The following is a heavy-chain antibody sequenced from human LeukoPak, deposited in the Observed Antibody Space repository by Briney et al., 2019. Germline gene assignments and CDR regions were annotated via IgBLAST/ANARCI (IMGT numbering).Heavy chain of an antibody. CDR2: ISSSSSYI. CDR1: GFTFSSYS. V-gene: IGHV3-21*01. D-gene: IGHD5-18*01. J-gene: IGHJ4*02. CDR3: ARVVVDTAMVTYYFDY. Sequence: GGSLRLSCAASGFTFSSYSMNWVRQAPGKGLEWVSSISSSSSYIYYADSVKGRFTISRDNAKNSLYLQMNSLGAEDTAVYYCARVVVDTAMVTYYFDYWGQGTLVTVSS.